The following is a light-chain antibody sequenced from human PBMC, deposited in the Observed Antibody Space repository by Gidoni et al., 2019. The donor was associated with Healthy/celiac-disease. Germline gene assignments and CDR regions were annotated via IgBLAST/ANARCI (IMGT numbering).Light chain of an antibody. J-gene: IGKJ4*01. CDR2: AAS. CDR1: QSISSY. V-gene: IGKV1-39*01. Sequence: DIQMTQSPSTLSASVGDRVTITCRASQSISSYLTWYQQKPGKAPKLLIYAASSLQSGVPSRFSGSGSGTEFTLTISSLQPDDFATYYCQQCYSSPLTFXXXTKVEIK. CDR3: QQCYSSPLT.